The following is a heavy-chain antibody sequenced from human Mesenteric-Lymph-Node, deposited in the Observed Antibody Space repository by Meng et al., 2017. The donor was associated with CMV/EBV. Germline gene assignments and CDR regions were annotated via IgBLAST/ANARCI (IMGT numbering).Heavy chain of an antibody. J-gene: IGHJ6*02. V-gene: IGHV3-11*01. Sequence: GESLKISCAASGFTFSDYYMSWIRQAPGKGLEWVSYISSSGSTIYYADSVKGRFTISRDNAKNSLYLQMNSLRAEDTALYYCAKDIRPYGYYYYGMDVWGQGTTVTVSS. CDR3: AKDIRPYGYYYYGMDV. D-gene: IGHD3-10*01. CDR1: GFTFSDYY. CDR2: ISSSGSTI.